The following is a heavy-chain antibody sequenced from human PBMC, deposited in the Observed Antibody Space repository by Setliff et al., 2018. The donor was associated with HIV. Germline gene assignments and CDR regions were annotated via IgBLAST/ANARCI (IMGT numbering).Heavy chain of an antibody. CDR3: AKGTYYYDSSGSDY. CDR2: VDPEDGET. Sequence: ASVKVSCKASGYTFTDYYMHWVQQAPGKGLEWMGRVDPEDGETIYAETFQGRVTITADTSTDTAYMELSSLRSEDTAVYYCAKGTYYYDSSGSDYWGQGTLVTVSS. CDR1: GYTFTDYY. V-gene: IGHV1-69-2*01. D-gene: IGHD3-22*01. J-gene: IGHJ4*02.